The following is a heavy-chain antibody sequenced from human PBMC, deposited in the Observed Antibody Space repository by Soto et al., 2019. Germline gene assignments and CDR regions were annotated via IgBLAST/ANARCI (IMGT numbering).Heavy chain of an antibody. J-gene: IGHJ6*02. Sequence: HGQALKISGKGSGYSFTSYWISWVRQMPGKGLEWMGRIDPSDSYTNYSPSFQGHVTISADKSISTAYLQWSSLKASDTAMYYCARLPIVVVPAATPYGMDVWGQGTTVTVSS. CDR1: GYSFTSYW. CDR2: IDPSDSYT. D-gene: IGHD2-2*01. V-gene: IGHV5-10-1*01. CDR3: ARLPIVVVPAATPYGMDV.